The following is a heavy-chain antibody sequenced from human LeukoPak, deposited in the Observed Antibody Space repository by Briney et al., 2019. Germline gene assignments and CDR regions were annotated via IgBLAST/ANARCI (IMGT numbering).Heavy chain of an antibody. D-gene: IGHD3-16*01. V-gene: IGHV1-2*06. J-gene: IGHJ6*02. CDR1: GYTFTGYY. CDR2: INPNSGGI. CDR3: ANEGDLYLRMDV. Sequence: ASVKVSCKASGYTFTGYYMHWVRQAPGQGLEWMGRINPNSGGINYAQKFQGRVTMTRDTSISTAYMELSRLRSDDTAVYYCANEGDLYLRMDVWGQGTTVTVSS.